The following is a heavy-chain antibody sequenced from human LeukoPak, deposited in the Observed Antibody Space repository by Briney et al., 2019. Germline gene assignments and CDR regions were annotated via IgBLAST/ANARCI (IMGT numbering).Heavy chain of an antibody. CDR2: ISGNGGTT. V-gene: IGHV3-64*01. D-gene: IGHD1-26*01. CDR3: ARDGARYSGSYCNDY. Sequence: GGSLRLSCAASGFTFSSYDMQWVRQAPGKGLEYVSAISGNGGTTYYANSVKGRFTISRDNSKNTLYLQMGSVRAEDMAVYYCARDGARYSGSYCNDYWGQGTLVTVSS. CDR1: GFTFSSYD. J-gene: IGHJ4*02.